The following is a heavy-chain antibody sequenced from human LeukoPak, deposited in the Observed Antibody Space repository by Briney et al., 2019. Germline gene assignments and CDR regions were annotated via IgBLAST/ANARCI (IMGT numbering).Heavy chain of an antibody. D-gene: IGHD3-22*01. Sequence: ASVKVSCKASGYTLTSYGISWVRQAPGQGLEWMGWISAYNGNTNYAQKLQGRVTMTTDTSTTTAYMELRSLRSEDTAVYYCAGSDYYDSSGAFDYWGQGTLVTVSS. V-gene: IGHV1-18*01. CDR3: AGSDYYDSSGAFDY. CDR1: GYTLTSYG. CDR2: ISAYNGNT. J-gene: IGHJ4*02.